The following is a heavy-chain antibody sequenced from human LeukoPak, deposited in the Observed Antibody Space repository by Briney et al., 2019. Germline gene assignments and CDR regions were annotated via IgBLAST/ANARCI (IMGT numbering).Heavy chain of an antibody. CDR2: ISSNGGKT. CDR3: ARDARAAYDSSGIRWGYFDY. Sequence: HPGGSLRLSCAASGFTFSSYDMHWVRQAPGKGLEYVSTISSNGGKTNYANSVKGRFTISRDNSKNTLYLQMGSLRADDVAVYYCARDARAAYDSSGIRWGYFDYWGQGTLVTVSS. J-gene: IGHJ4*02. CDR1: GFTFSSYD. V-gene: IGHV3-64*01. D-gene: IGHD3-22*01.